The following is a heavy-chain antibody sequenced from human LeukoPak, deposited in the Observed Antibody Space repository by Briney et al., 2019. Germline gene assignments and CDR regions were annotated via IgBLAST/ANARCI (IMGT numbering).Heavy chain of an antibody. CDR2: IIPIFGTA. V-gene: IGHV1-69*13. D-gene: IGHD2-15*01. Sequence: ASVKVSCKASGGTFSSYAISWVRQAPGQGLEWMGGIIPIFGTANYAQKFQGRVTITADESTSTAYMEPSSLRSEDTAVYYCARDGGIGYCSGGSCYTYNWFDPWGQGTLVTVSS. J-gene: IGHJ5*02. CDR1: GGTFSSYA. CDR3: ARDGGIGYCSGGSCYTYNWFDP.